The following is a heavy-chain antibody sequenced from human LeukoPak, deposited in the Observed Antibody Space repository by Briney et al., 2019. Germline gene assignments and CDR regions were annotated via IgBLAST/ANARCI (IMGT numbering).Heavy chain of an antibody. CDR1: GYSFINYW. Sequence: GESLKISCKGSGYSFINYWIGWVRQMPGKGLEWMGIIYPGDSDTRYSPSFQGQVTISADKSINTAYLQWSSLKASDTAMYYCARSGSGSGHIIDYWGQETLVTVSS. V-gene: IGHV5-51*01. CDR2: IYPGDSDT. J-gene: IGHJ4*02. D-gene: IGHD6-19*01. CDR3: ARSGSGSGHIIDY.